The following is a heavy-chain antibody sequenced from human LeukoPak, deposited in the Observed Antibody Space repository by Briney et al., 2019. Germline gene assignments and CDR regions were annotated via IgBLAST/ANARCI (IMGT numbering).Heavy chain of an antibody. CDR1: GHSFTNHW. Sequence: GESLKISCKASGHSFTNHWIGWVRQMPGIGLEWVGIINFGDSETLYSPSFQGQDTISLDKSISTTYLQWRSLKASDTATYYCATRPYAGSPNWYDPWGQGTLVTVSS. CDR3: ATRPYAGSPNWYDP. J-gene: IGHJ5*02. CDR2: INFGDSET. D-gene: IGHD1-26*01. V-gene: IGHV5-51*01.